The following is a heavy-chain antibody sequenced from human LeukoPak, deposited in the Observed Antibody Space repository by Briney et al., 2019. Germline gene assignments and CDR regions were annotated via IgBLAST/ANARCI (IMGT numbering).Heavy chain of an antibody. D-gene: IGHD2-2*02. J-gene: IGHJ4*02. CDR2: ISYHGSNK. Sequence: GGSLRLSCAASGFSFSDYNIHWVRQAPGKGLEWVSFISYHGSNKYYTDSLKGRPTISRDNSKNTLYLQVNGLRPEDTAVYYCAKDFSSHYTIDYWGQGTLVTVSS. V-gene: IGHV3-30*18. CDR3: AKDFSSHYTIDY. CDR1: GFSFSDYN.